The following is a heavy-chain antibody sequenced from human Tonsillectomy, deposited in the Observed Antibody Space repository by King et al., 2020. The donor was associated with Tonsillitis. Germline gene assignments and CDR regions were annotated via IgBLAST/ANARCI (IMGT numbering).Heavy chain of an antibody. J-gene: IGHJ2*01. V-gene: IGHV4-31*03. CDR3: ARGYSFTLFGVLTHWYGDL. Sequence: MQLQESGPGLVKPSQTLSLTCTVSGGSISSGYYYWSWIRQHPGTGLEWIGYIYSSGSTYYNPSLKSRVTISVDTSKNQFSLKLSSVTAADTAVYFCARGYSFTLFGVLTHWYGDLWGRGTLVSVSS. CDR2: IYSSGST. CDR1: GGSISSGYYY. D-gene: IGHD3-3*01.